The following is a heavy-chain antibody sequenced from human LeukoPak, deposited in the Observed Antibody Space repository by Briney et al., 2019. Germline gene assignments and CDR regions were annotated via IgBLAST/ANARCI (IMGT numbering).Heavy chain of an antibody. D-gene: IGHD1-26*01. Sequence: PGGSLRLSCAASGFTFSSYAMSWVRQAPGKGLEWVSAISGSGGSTYYADSVKGRFTISRDNSKNTLYLQMNSLRAEDTAVYYCAKPDAGGIVGASALDYWGQGTLVTVSS. J-gene: IGHJ4*02. CDR2: ISGSGGST. V-gene: IGHV3-23*01. CDR1: GFTFSSYA. CDR3: AKPDAGGIVGASALDY.